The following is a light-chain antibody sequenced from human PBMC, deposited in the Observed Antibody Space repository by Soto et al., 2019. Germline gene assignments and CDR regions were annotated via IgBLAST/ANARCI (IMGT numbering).Light chain of an antibody. CDR3: QQYGSSPLS. V-gene: IGKV3-20*01. CDR2: ATS. CDR1: QSVSSSY. Sequence: EIVLTQSPGTLSLSPGERATLSCRASQSVSSSYLAWYQQKPGQAPRLLIYATSSRSTGIPDRFSGSGSGTDFTLTISRLEPEDFAVYYCQQYGSSPLSFGPGTKVYIK. J-gene: IGKJ3*01.